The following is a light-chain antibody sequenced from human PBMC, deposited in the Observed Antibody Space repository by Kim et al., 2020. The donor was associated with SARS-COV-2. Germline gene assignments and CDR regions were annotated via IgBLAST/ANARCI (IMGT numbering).Light chain of an antibody. CDR3: QQYGRSLPYA. J-gene: IGKJ2*01. CDR2: GAS. V-gene: IGKV3-20*01. CDR1: QGVSNHY. Sequence: SPGERATLSCRASQGVSNHYLALYQQKPGQAPRVLIYGASRRATGIPDRFSGSGSGTDFTLTISRLEPEDFAVYFCQQYGRSLPYAFGQGTKLEI.